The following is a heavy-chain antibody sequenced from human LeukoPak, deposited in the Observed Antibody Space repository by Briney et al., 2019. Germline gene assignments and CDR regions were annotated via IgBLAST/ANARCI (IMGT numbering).Heavy chain of an antibody. CDR2: ITSSSNI. Sequence: PRESLRLSCAASGFTFSTYSMNWVRQAPGKGLEWISYITSSSNIYYADSVKGRFTISRDNAKNSLYLQMNSLRAEDTAVYYCARDYYGDYYFDNWGQGTLVTVSS. V-gene: IGHV3-48*01. J-gene: IGHJ4*02. CDR1: GFTFSTYS. CDR3: ARDYYGDYYFDN. D-gene: IGHD4-17*01.